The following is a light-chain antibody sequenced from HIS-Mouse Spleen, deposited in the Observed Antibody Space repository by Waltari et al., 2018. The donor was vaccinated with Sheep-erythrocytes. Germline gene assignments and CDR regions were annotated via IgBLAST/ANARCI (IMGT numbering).Light chain of an antibody. CDR2: QDS. CDR1: KLGDKY. J-gene: IGLJ2*01. CDR3: QAWDSSGNHVV. V-gene: IGLV3-1*01. Sequence: SYELTQPPSVSVSPGQTASITCSGDKLGDKYACWYQQKPGQSPVLVIYQDSKRPSGIPGRFSGSNSGNTATLTISGTQAMDEADYYCQAWDSSGNHVVFGGGTKLTVL.